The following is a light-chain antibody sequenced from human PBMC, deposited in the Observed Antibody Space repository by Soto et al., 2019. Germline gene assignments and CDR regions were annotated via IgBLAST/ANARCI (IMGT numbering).Light chain of an antibody. J-gene: IGKJ4*01. CDR3: QQRSNWHPLT. CDR2: DAS. V-gene: IGKV3-11*01. CDR1: QSVSSD. Sequence: EIVFTQSPATLSLSPGERATFSCRASQSVSSDLVWYQQKPGQATRLLIYDASNRATGIPARFSGSGSGTDFTLTISSLEPEDFAVYYCQQRSNWHPLTFGGGTKVDIK.